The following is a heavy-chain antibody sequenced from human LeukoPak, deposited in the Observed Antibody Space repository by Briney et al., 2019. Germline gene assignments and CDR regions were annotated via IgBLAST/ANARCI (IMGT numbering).Heavy chain of an antibody. Sequence: ASVKVSCKASGGTFSSYAISWVRQAPGQGLEWMGGIIPIFGTANYAQKFQGRVTITTDESTSTAYMELSSLRSEDTAVYYCARDTARDLYRSSSWYDLDAFDIWGQGTMVTVSS. J-gene: IGHJ3*02. D-gene: IGHD6-13*01. CDR3: ARDTARDLYRSSSWYDLDAFDI. V-gene: IGHV1-69*05. CDR1: GGTFSSYA. CDR2: IIPIFGTA.